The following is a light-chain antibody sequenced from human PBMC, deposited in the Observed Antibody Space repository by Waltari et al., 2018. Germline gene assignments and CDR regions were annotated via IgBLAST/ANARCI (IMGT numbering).Light chain of an antibody. CDR2: LGS. J-gene: IGKJ2*01. CDR3: MQALQTPYT. V-gene: IGKV2-28*01. CDR1: QSLLHSNGYNY. Sequence: DIVMTQSPLSLPVTPGEPASISCRSSQSLLHSNGYNYLGWYLQKPGQSPQLLIYLGSNRASGGPDRFSGSGSGTDFTLKISRVEAEDVGVYYCMQALQTPYTFGQGTKLEIK.